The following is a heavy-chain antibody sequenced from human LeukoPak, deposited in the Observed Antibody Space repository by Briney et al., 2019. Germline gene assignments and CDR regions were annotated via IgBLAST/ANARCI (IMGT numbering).Heavy chain of an antibody. CDR3: ARSTYAGIPFDF. V-gene: IGHV1-18*04. CDR2: ISAYNGNT. Sequence: ASVKVSCKASGYTFTSYGVSWVRQATGQGLEWMGWISAYNGNTNYAQKLQGRVTMTTDTSTTTAYMELRSLRSDDTAMYYCARSTYAGIPFDFWGQGTMVTVSS. CDR1: GYTFTSYG. D-gene: IGHD2-2*01. J-gene: IGHJ3*01.